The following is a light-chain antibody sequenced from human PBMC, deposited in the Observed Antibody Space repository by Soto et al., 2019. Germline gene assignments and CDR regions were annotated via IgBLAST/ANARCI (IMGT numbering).Light chain of an antibody. CDR1: SCDVGGYNY. V-gene: IGLV2-14*03. CDR3: SSYTTSNTREIV. Sequence: QSALTQPASVSGSPGQSITISCTGTSCDVGGYNYVSWYQHHPGKAPKLMIDDVSNRPSGVSNRFSGSKSGNTASLTISGLQPEDEADYYCSSYTTSNTREIVLGTGTKLTVL. CDR2: DVS. J-gene: IGLJ1*01.